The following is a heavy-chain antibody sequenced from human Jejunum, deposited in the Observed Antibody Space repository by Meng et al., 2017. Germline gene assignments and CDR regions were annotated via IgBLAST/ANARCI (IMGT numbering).Heavy chain of an antibody. D-gene: IGHD1-1*01. Sequence: HLQTSGPGLVKPSQTLSLTCTVSGASMSSGNYYWTWIRQHPGKGLEWIGYIYYSGSTYYNPSLQSLVTISIDMSENQFSLKLTSVTAADTAVYYCARVNWTSSYWYFDLWGRGTLVTVSS. CDR1: GASMSSGNYY. J-gene: IGHJ2*01. V-gene: IGHV4-31*01. CDR2: IYYSGST. CDR3: ARVNWTSSYWYFDL.